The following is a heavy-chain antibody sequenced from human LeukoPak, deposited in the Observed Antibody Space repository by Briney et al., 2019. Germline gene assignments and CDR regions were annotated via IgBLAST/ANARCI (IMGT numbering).Heavy chain of an antibody. CDR1: AYSISSGYY. J-gene: IGHJ4*02. D-gene: IGHD4-11*01. Sequence: PSETLSLTCAVSAYSISSGYYWGWIRQPPGKGPEWIGSVFHTGSSYYIPSLKSRVTISVDTSKNQFSLEVSSVTAADTAIYYCARGISTTGHDYWGAGTLVTVSS. CDR2: VFHTGSS. V-gene: IGHV4-38-2*01. CDR3: ARGISTTGHDY.